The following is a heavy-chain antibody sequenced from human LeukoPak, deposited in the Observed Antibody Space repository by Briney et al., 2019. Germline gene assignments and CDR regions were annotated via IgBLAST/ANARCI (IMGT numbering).Heavy chain of an antibody. Sequence: ASVKVSCKASGYTFTNFDMNWVRQAPGQGLEWMGWISANNGNTNYAQKLQGRVTMTTDTSTSTAYMELRSLRSDDTAVYYCATQPYYYDSSVYWGQGTLVTVSS. J-gene: IGHJ4*02. CDR3: ATQPYYYDSSVY. V-gene: IGHV1-18*01. D-gene: IGHD3-22*01. CDR2: ISANNGNT. CDR1: GYTFTNFD.